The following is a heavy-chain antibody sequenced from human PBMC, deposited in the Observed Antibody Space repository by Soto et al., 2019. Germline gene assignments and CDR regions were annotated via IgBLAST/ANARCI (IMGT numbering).Heavy chain of an antibody. CDR3: VRANYFDY. CDR1: GGSISSYY. J-gene: IGHJ4*02. CDR2: IYYSGST. Sequence: PSDTLSLTCTVSGGSISSYYWTWIRQFPGKGLEWIGNIYYSGSTNYNPFLKSRVTISVDTSKNQFSLKLSSVTAADTAVYYCVRANYFDYWGQGTLVTVSS. V-gene: IGHV4-59*07.